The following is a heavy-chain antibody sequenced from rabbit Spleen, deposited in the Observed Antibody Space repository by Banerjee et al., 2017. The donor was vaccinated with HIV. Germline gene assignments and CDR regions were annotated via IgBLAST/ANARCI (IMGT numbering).Heavy chain of an antibody. D-gene: IGHD8-1*01. Sequence: QSLEESGGGLVQPEGSLTLTCTTSGFSFSSSDYICWVRQAPGKGLEWIACTAAGRSAFTYYASWAKGRFTCSKASSTTVTLQMTSLTAADTATYFCARDLGTSFSTYGMDLWCQGTLVTVS. CDR2: TAAGRSAFT. CDR3: ARDLGTSFSTYGMDL. CDR1: GFSFSSSDY. J-gene: IGHJ6*01. V-gene: IGHV1S40*01.